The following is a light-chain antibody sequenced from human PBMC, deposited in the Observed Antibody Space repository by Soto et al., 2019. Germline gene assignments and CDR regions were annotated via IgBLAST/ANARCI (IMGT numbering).Light chain of an antibody. CDR3: QQSYSTPLT. CDR1: QRISSN. CDR2: GAS. Sequence: EIVMTQSPATLSVSPGERATLSCRARQRISSNLAWYQQKPGQAPRLLIYGASTRATGIPARFSGSGSGTEFTLTISSLQPEDFATYYCQQSYSTPLTFGGGTKVDIK. V-gene: IGKV3-15*01. J-gene: IGKJ4*02.